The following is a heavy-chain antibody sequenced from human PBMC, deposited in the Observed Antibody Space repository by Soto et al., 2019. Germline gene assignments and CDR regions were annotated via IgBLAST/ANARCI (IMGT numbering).Heavy chain of an antibody. J-gene: IGHJ4*02. CDR2: ISAYNGNT. V-gene: IGHV1-18*01. Sequence: ASVKVSCKASGYTFTSYDISWVRQAPGQGLEWMGWISAYNGNTNYAQKLQGRVTMTTDTSTSTAHMELRSLRSDDTAVYYCARDQDPLTGTDDYWGQGTLVTVSS. D-gene: IGHD1-7*01. CDR1: GYTFTSYD. CDR3: ARDQDPLTGTDDY.